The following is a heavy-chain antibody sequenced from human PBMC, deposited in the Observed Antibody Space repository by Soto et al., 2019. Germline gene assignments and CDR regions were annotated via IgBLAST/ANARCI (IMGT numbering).Heavy chain of an antibody. J-gene: IGHJ4*02. D-gene: IGHD6-19*01. CDR3: AKDKDAVADYFDY. CDR1: GFTFSSYG. V-gene: IGHV3-30*18. CDR2: MSYDGSDK. Sequence: QVQLVESGGGVVQPGRSLRLSCAASGFTFSSYGMHWVRQAPGKGLEWVAVMSYDGSDKYYADSVKGRFTVSRDNSKNTLYLQMNSLRAEDTAVYYCAKDKDAVADYFDYWGQGTLVTVSS.